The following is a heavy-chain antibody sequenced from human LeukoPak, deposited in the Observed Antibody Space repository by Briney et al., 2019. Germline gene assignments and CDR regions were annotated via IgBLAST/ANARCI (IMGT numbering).Heavy chain of an antibody. V-gene: IGHV1-18*04. Sequence: ASVKVSCKASGYTFTSYSISWVRQAPGQGLEWMGWISAYNGNTNYAQKLQGRVTMTTDTSTSTAYMELRSLRSDDTAVYYCARWYCSSTSCLTFDYWGQGTLVTVSS. D-gene: IGHD2-2*01. CDR1: GYTFTSYS. CDR2: ISAYNGNT. J-gene: IGHJ4*02. CDR3: ARWYCSSTSCLTFDY.